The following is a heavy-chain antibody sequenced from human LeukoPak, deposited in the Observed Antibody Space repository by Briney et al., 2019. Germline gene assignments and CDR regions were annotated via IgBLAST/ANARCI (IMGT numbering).Heavy chain of an antibody. V-gene: IGHV1-46*01. Sequence: GASVKVSCKASGYTFTSYYMHWVRQAPGQGLEWMGIINPSGGSTSYAQKFQGRVTMTRDTSTSTVYMELSSLRSEDTAVYYCARDMNPWGFPWGDIVVVPAAMRQIYFDYWGQGTLVTVSS. CDR2: INPSGGST. D-gene: IGHD2-2*01. CDR1: GYTFTSYY. J-gene: IGHJ4*02. CDR3: ARDMNPWGFPWGDIVVVPAAMRQIYFDY.